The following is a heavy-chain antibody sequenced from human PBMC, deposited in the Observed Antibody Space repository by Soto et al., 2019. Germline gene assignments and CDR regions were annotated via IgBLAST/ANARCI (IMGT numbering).Heavy chain of an antibody. D-gene: IGHD3-22*01. CDR2: IYYNGTT. J-gene: IGHJ5*02. Sequence: LVTMCLTWTVSGGSSGSSSCHWGWIRQPPGKGLDWIGRIYYNGTTYYTPSRQSRGTISVDTSKNQFPLKLSSVTAADTAVYYCARLTMIVVVKLPRYNCFDPWGQRTPVTVSP. V-gene: IGHV4-39*01. CDR3: ARLTMIVVVKLPRYNCFDP. CDR1: GGSSGSSSCH.